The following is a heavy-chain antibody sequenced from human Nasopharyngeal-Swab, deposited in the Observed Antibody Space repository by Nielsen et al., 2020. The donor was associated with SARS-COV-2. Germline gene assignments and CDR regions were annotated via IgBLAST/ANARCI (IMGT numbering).Heavy chain of an antibody. V-gene: IGHV3-23*01. Sequence: GESLKISCAASGFTFSCCAMTWVRQAPGKGLEWVSAVSGRGDSTYYADSVKGRLTISRDNSKNTVYLQMNSLRAEDTAVYYCAKARGGNWIDPWGQGTLVTVSS. J-gene: IGHJ5*01. CDR3: AKARGGNWIDP. CDR2: VSGRGDST. CDR1: GFTFSCCA. D-gene: IGHD3-16*01.